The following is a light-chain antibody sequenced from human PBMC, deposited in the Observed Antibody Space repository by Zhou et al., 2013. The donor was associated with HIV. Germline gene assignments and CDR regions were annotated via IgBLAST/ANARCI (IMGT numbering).Light chain of an antibody. CDR1: QGISSA. CDR2: DGS. J-gene: IGKJ3*01. Sequence: AIQLTQSPSSLSAFLGDTVTITCRASQGISSALAWYHQKPGKPPRLLMFDGSTLESGVPPRFSGSGYGTSFTLTISGLQPGDSGTYYCQQFEEYPPSFGPGTKVVIK. V-gene: IGKV1D-13*01. CDR3: QQFEEYPPS.